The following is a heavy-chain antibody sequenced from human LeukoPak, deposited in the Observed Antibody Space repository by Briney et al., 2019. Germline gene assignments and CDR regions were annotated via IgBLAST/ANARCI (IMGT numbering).Heavy chain of an antibody. CDR2: INPNSGGT. Sequence: ASVKVSCKASGYTFTGYYMYWVRQAPGQGLEWMGWINPNSGGTNYVQKVQGRVSMTRDTSISTAYMELSRLSSDDTAVYYCSRAGIVLMGYAPLGYWGQGTLVTVSS. CDR1: GYTFTGYY. V-gene: IGHV1-2*02. J-gene: IGHJ4*02. CDR3: SRAGIVLMGYAPLGY. D-gene: IGHD2-8*01.